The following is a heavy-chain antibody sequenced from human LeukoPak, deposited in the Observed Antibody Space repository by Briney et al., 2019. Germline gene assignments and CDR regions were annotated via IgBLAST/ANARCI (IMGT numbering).Heavy chain of an antibody. Sequence: GGSLRHSCTASGFTFGDFAMNWVRQAPGKGLEWVGFVKTKVYGGTAEYAASVKGRFTISRDDSKAIAYLQMNSLKTEDTAVYYCTRDHRDDGNPGYYFDYWGQGTLVTVSS. J-gene: IGHJ4*02. V-gene: IGHV3-49*04. CDR2: VKTKVYGGTA. CDR1: GFTFGDFA. CDR3: TRDHRDDGNPGYYFDY. D-gene: IGHD1-14*01.